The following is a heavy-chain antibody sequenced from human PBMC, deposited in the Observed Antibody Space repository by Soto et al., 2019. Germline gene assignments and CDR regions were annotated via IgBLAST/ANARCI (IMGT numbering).Heavy chain of an antibody. V-gene: IGHV3-21*01. CDR2: IGRSGGYI. CDR3: ARGDHGGTSHWYLDL. D-gene: IGHD4-17*01. J-gene: IGHJ2*01. Sequence: EVQLVESGGGLVKPGGSLRLSCAVSGLTFINYNMNWVGQAPGKGRGGVSSIGRSGGYIYYADSVKGRFTISRDNGKNSLFLQMNSLRAEDTAVYYCARGDHGGTSHWYLDLWGRGTLVTVSS. CDR1: GLTFINYN.